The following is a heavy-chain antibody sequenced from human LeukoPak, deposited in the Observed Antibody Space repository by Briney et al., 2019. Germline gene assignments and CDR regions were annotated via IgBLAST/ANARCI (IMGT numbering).Heavy chain of an antibody. CDR2: IYPGDSDT. CDR1: GYSFTGYW. D-gene: IGHD3-22*01. Sequence: NLGESLKISCKGSGYSFTGYWIGWVRQMPGKGLEWMGIIYPGDSDTRYSPSFQGQVTISADKSISTAYLQWSSLEASDTAMYYCARLDSSGYYYYGMDVWGQGTTVTVSS. J-gene: IGHJ6*02. V-gene: IGHV5-51*01. CDR3: ARLDSSGYYYYGMDV.